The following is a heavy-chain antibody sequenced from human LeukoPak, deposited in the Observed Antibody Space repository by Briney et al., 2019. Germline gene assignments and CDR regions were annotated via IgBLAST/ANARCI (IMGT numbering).Heavy chain of an antibody. Sequence: QPGGSLRLSCAASGLTVSSNYMSCVRQAPGKGLEWVSVIYSDGSTYYADSVKGRFTISRDNSKNTLYLQMNCLRAEDTAVYYCAREGYNWNYADYYYYMDVWGKGTTVTVSS. CDR1: GLTVSSNY. CDR3: AREGYNWNYADYYYYMDV. CDR2: IYSDGST. V-gene: IGHV3-66*02. J-gene: IGHJ6*03. D-gene: IGHD1-7*01.